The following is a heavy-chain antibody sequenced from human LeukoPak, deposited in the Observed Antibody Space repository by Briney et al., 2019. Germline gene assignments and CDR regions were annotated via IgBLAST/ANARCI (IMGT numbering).Heavy chain of an antibody. D-gene: IGHD3-22*01. Sequence: SETLSLTCAVFGGSFSGYSWSWIRQSPGKGLEWIGEINHRGGTNSNPSLKSRVSISGDTSKNQFSLKLSSVTAADTAVYYCASRYYDSSGNYWGQGTLVTVSS. CDR2: INHRGGT. J-gene: IGHJ4*02. CDR1: GGSFSGYS. CDR3: ASRYYDSSGNY. V-gene: IGHV4-34*01.